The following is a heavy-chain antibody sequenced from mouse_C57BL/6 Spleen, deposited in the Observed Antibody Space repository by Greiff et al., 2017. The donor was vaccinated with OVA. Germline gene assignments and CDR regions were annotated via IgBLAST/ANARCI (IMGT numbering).Heavy chain of an antibody. J-gene: IGHJ2*01. V-gene: IGHV1-50*01. Sequence: VQLQQPGAELVKPGASVKLSCKASGYTFTSYWMQWVKQRPGQGLEWIGEIDPSDSYTNYNQKFKGKATLTVDTSSSTAYMQLSSLTSEDSAVYYCARRTHYCDYWGQGTTLTVSS. CDR2: IDPSDSYT. CDR1: GYTFTSYW. CDR3: ARRTHYCDY.